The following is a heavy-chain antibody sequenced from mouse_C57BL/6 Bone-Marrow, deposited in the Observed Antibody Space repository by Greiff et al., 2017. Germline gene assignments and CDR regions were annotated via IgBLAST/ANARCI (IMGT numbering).Heavy chain of an antibody. V-gene: IGHV5-17*01. CDR1: GFTLSDYG. CDR3: ARPTTTVVPFDV. CDR2: ISSGSSTI. D-gene: IGHD1-1*01. J-gene: IGHJ1*03. Sequence: EVKLVESGGGLVKPGGSLKLSCAASGFTLSDYGMHWVRQAPEKGLEWVAYISSGSSTIYYADTVKGRFTISRDNAKNTLFLQMTSLRSEDTAMYYCARPTTTVVPFDVWGTGTTVTVSS.